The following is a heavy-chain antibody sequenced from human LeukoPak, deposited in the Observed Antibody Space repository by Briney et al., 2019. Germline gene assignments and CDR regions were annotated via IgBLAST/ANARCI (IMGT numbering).Heavy chain of an antibody. D-gene: IGHD6-13*01. J-gene: IGHJ4*02. V-gene: IGHV3-7*01. Sequence: GGSLRLSCAASGFTFSSYWMSWVRQAPGKGLEWVANIKQDGSEKYYVDSVKGRFTISRDNAKNSLYLQMNSLRAEDTAVYYCARPKQQMVPSYEYWGQGTLVTVSS. CDR2: IKQDGSEK. CDR1: GFTFSSYW. CDR3: ARPKQQMVPSYEY.